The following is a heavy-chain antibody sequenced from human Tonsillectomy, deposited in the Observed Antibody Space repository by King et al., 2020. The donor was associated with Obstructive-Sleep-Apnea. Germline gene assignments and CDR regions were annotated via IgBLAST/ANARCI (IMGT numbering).Heavy chain of an antibody. CDR3: AGTLRYFDWFDY. CDR1: GGSFSGYY. CDR2: INHSGST. V-gene: IGHV4-34*01. D-gene: IGHD3-9*01. J-gene: IGHJ4*02. Sequence: VQLQQWGAGLLKPSETLSLTCAVYGGSFSGYYWSWIRQPPGKGLEWIGEINHSGSTNYNPSLKSRVTISVDTSKNQFSLKLSSVTAADTAVYYCAGTLRYFDWFDYWGQRNLVTVSS.